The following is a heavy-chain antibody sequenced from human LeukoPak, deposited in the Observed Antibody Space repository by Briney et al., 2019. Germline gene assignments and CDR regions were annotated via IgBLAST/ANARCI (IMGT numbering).Heavy chain of an antibody. CDR2: ISGSGVST. Sequence: GGSLRLSCAASGFTFSNYAMNWVRQAPGKGLEWVSAISGSGVSTYHADSVKGRFTTSRDNSKNTVYLQMNSLRAEDTAVYYCVKAGGLSVYYPDYWGLGSLVTVSS. D-gene: IGHD3-16*02. CDR3: VKAGGLSVYYPDY. V-gene: IGHV3-23*01. J-gene: IGHJ4*02. CDR1: GFTFSNYA.